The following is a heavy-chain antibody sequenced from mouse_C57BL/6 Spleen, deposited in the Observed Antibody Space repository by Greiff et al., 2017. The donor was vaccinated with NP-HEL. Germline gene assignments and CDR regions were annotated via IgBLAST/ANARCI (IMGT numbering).Heavy chain of an antibody. V-gene: IGHV1-4*01. D-gene: IGHD2-2*01. CDR2: INHSSGYT. CDR1: GYTFTSYT. Sequence: QVQLQQSGAELARPGASVKMSCKASGYTFTSYTMHWVKQRPGQGLEWIGYINHSSGYTKYKQKFKDKGTLTADKYSSTAYMQLSSLTYENSAVYYCATMVTTRGYAMDYWGQGTSVTVSS. J-gene: IGHJ4*01. CDR3: ATMVTTRGYAMDY.